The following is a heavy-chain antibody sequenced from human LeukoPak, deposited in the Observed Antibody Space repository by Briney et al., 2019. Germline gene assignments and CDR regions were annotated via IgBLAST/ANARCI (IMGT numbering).Heavy chain of an antibody. Sequence: PSETLSLPCAVSGGPMYSFYWSWIRQTAGKGLEWIGRLYPGVSTDYNPSLKSRVTMSLDASRNQFALKLTSVTAADTAVYYCARHEFGVQLGFDYWGQGTLVTVSS. V-gene: IGHV4-4*07. D-gene: IGHD3-10*01. CDR1: GGPMYSFY. J-gene: IGHJ4*02. CDR2: LYPGVST. CDR3: ARHEFGVQLGFDY.